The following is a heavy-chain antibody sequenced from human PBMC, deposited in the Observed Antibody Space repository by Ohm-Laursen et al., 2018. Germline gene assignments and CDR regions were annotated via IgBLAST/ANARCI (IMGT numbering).Heavy chain of an antibody. CDR3: AKGSGIVVVTVFDY. J-gene: IGHJ4*02. CDR1: GFTFDDYT. Sequence: SLRLSCAASGFTFDDYTMHWVRQAPGKGLEWASGISWNSGSIGYADSVKGRFTISRDNAKNSLYLQMNSLRAEDTALYYCAKGSGIVVVTVFDYWGQGTLVTVSS. D-gene: IGHD2-21*02. V-gene: IGHV3-9*01. CDR2: ISWNSGSI.